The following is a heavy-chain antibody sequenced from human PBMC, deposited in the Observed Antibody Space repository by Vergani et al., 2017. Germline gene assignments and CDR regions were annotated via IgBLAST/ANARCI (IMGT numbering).Heavy chain of an antibody. J-gene: IGHJ3*02. CDR2: ISGSGGST. CDR1: GFTFSSYA. D-gene: IGHD6-13*01. V-gene: IGHV3-23*01. CDR3: AREGDSSSWYWLAFDI. Sequence: EVQLLESGGGLVQPGGSLRLSWAASGFTFSSYAMSWVRQAPGKGLEWVSAISGSGGSTYYADSVKGRFTISRDNSKNTLYLQMNSLRAEDTAVYYCAREGDSSSWYWLAFDIWGQGTMVTVSS.